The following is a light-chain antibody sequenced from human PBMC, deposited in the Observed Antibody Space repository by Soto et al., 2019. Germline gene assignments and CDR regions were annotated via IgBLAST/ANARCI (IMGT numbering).Light chain of an antibody. CDR2: SAS. CDR3: QQYDFSYPPYT. J-gene: IGKJ2*01. CDR1: QSVSSSH. Sequence: EIVLTQSPGTLSLSPGDTATLSCRASQSVSSSHLVWYQQKPGQAPRLIISSASTRATGVPDRFSGSGSGTDFTLTISRLEPEDFAVYYCQQYDFSYPPYTFGRGTKLEIK. V-gene: IGKV3-20*01.